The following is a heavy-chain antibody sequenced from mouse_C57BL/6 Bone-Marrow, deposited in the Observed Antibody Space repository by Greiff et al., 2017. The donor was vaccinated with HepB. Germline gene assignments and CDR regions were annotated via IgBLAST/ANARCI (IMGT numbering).Heavy chain of an antibody. Sequence: QVQLKQSGAELVRPGTSVKMSCKASGYTFTNYWIGWAKQRPGHGLEWIGDIYPGGGYTNYNEKFKGKATLTADKSSSTAYMQFSSLTSEDSAIYYCARIDYYGSSYSYWGQGTTLTVSS. CDR3: ARIDYYGSSYSY. CDR2: IYPGGGYT. V-gene: IGHV1-63*01. CDR1: GYTFTNYW. J-gene: IGHJ2*01. D-gene: IGHD1-1*01.